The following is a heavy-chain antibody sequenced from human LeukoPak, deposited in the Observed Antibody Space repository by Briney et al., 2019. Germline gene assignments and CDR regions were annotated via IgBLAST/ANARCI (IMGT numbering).Heavy chain of an antibody. CDR3: ARGPIYLWLYYGMDV. J-gene: IGHJ6*02. CDR2: IRSQAYGGTE. Sequence: GGCLRLSCTASGFTFRDHSMTWVRQAPGKGLGWVSFIRSQAYGGTEKYAASVQGRFTISRDDSYSIAYLQMNSLKTEDTAVYYCARGPIYLWLYYGMDVWGQGTTVIVSS. V-gene: IGHV3-49*04. D-gene: IGHD3-16*01. CDR1: GFTFRDHS.